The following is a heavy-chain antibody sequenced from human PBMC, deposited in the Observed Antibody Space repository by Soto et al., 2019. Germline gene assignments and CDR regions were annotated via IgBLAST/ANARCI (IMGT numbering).Heavy chain of an antibody. CDR2: IYYSGST. V-gene: IGHV4-39*01. J-gene: IGHJ3*02. CDR1: GGSIISSSYY. CDR3: ARRSRQITIFGVVIMVEYDAFDI. Sequence: SETLSLTCTVSGGSIISSSYYWVWIRQPPGKGLEWIGSIYYSGSTYYNPSLKSRVTISVDTSKNQFSLKLSSVTAADTAVYYCARRSRQITIFGVVIMVEYDAFDIWGQGTMVTVSS. D-gene: IGHD3-3*01.